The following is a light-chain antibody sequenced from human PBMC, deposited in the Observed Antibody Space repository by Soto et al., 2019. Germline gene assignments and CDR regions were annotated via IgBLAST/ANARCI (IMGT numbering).Light chain of an antibody. CDR3: IQGLQTPQT. Sequence: DIVMTQSPLSLPVTPGEPAAISCRSSQSLLHKNGFNYLDWYLQKPGQSPQLLIFLGSNLASGVHDRFSGSGSGTEFTLKITRVEAEDVGVYYCIQGLQTPQTFGQGTKVEI. CDR2: LGS. J-gene: IGKJ1*01. CDR1: QSLLHKNGFNY. V-gene: IGKV2-28*01.